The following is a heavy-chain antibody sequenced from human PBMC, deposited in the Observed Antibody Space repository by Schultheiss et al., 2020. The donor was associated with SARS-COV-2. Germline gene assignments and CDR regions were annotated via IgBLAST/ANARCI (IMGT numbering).Heavy chain of an antibody. J-gene: IGHJ5*02. D-gene: IGHD6-13*01. CDR2: IYYSGST. V-gene: IGHV4-61*01. Sequence: GSLRLSCTVSGGSVSSGSYYWSWIRQPPGKGLEWIGYIYYSGSTNYNPSLKSRVTISVDTSKNQFSLKLSSVTAADTAVYYCAREAGSSWYNWFDPWGQGTLVTVSS. CDR1: GGSVSSGSYY. CDR3: AREAGSSWYNWFDP.